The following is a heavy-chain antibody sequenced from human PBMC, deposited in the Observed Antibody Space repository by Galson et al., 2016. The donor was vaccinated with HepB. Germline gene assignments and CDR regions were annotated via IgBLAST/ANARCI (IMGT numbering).Heavy chain of an antibody. J-gene: IGHJ4*02. D-gene: IGHD4-17*01. V-gene: IGHV3-43*02. CDR3: AKGDGGYYLVVDS. Sequence: SLRLSCAASGFTFDDYAMHWVRQVPGKGLEWVSLISGDGGGTYYADSVKGRFTISRDNSKNSLYLQMNTLRTEDTALYYCAKGDGGYYLVVDSWGQGTLVTVSS. CDR1: GFTFDDYA. CDR2: ISGDGGGT.